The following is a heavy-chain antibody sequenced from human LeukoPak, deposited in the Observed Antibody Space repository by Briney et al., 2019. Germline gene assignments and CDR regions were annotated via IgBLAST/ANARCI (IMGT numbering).Heavy chain of an antibody. CDR1: GFTFSSYS. CDR3: ARDLAYYYDSSGYPA. CDR2: ISSSSSYI. D-gene: IGHD3-22*01. Sequence: PGGSLRLSCAASGFTFSSYSMNWVRQAPGKGLEWVSSISSSSSYIYYADSVKGRFTISRDNVKNSLYLQMNSLRAEDTAVYYCARDLAYYYDSSGYPAWGQGTLVTVSS. J-gene: IGHJ5*02. V-gene: IGHV3-21*01.